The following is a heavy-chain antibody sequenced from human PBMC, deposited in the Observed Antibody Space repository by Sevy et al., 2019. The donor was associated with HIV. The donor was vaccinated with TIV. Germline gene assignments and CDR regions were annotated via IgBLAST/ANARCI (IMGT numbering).Heavy chain of an antibody. V-gene: IGHV4-4*07. CDR3: ARDSSYPYYDFWSGYRHYYYGMDV. Sequence: SETLSLTCTVSGGSISSYYWSWIRQPAGKGLEWIGRIYISGSTNCNPSLKSRVTMSVDTSKNQFSLKLSSVTAADTAVYYCARDSSYPYYDFWSGYRHYYYGMDVWGQGTTVTVSS. CDR2: IYISGST. D-gene: IGHD3-3*01. J-gene: IGHJ6*02. CDR1: GGSISSYY.